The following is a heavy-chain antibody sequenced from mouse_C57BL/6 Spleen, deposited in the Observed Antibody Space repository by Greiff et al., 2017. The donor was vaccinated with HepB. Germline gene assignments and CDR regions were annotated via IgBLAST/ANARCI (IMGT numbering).Heavy chain of an antibody. Sequence: EVKLMESGGGLVQPGGSLKLSCAASGFTFSDYGMAWVRQAPRKGPEWVAFISNLAYSIYYADTVTGRFTISRENAKNTLYLEMSSLRSEDTAMYYCARQTARDAMDYWGQGTSVTVSS. V-gene: IGHV5-15*01. CDR1: GFTFSDYG. CDR2: ISNLAYSI. D-gene: IGHD3-2*01. CDR3: ARQTARDAMDY. J-gene: IGHJ4*01.